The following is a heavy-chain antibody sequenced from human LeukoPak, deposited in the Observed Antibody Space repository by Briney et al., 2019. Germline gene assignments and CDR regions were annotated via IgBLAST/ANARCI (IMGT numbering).Heavy chain of an antibody. Sequence: PGGSLRLSCAASGFTFSLYTMHWVRQAPGKGLEWVAVISYDGSDKYYADSVKGRFTISRDNAKNTLYLLMNSLRAEDTAVYYCASLFLCYGCSSSSDSFDIWGQGTMVTVSS. CDR3: ASLFLCYGCSSSSDSFDI. V-gene: IGHV3-30*04. CDR2: ISYDGSDK. J-gene: IGHJ3*02. CDR1: GFTFSLYT. D-gene: IGHD6-6*01.